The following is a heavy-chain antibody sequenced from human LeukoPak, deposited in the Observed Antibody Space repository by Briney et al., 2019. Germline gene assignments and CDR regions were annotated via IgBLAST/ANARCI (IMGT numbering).Heavy chain of an antibody. Sequence: GGSLRLSCAASGFTFSSYAMHWVRQAPGKGLEWVAVISYDGSNKYYADSVKGRFTISRDNSKNTLYLQMNSLRAEDTAVYYCARDVVVVAAGGYNWFDPWGQGTLVTVSS. CDR2: ISYDGSNK. V-gene: IGHV3-30-3*01. J-gene: IGHJ5*02. D-gene: IGHD2-15*01. CDR1: GFTFSSYA. CDR3: ARDVVVVAAGGYNWFDP.